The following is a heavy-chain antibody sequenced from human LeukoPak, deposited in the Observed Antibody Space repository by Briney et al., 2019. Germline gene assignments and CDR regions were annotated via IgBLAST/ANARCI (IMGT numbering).Heavy chain of an antibody. Sequence: SETLSLTCTVSGDSISSSSYYWGWIRQPPGKGLEWIGSIYYSGSTYYNPSLKSRVTISVDTSKNQFSLKLSSVTAADTAVYYCTREAPPYFYGSANFDYWGQGTLVTVSS. CDR2: IYYSGST. J-gene: IGHJ4*02. V-gene: IGHV4-39*07. D-gene: IGHD3-10*01. CDR3: TREAPPYFYGSANFDY. CDR1: GDSISSSSYY.